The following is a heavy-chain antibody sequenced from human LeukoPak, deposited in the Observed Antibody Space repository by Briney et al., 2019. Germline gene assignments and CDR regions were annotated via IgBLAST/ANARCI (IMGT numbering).Heavy chain of an antibody. CDR3: ATESCSGGSCYSGDYYYGMDV. V-gene: IGHV1-24*01. CDR2: FDPEDGET. D-gene: IGHD2-15*01. J-gene: IGHJ6*02. CDR1: GYTLTELS. Sequence: ASVKVSCKVAGYTLTELSMHWVRQAAGKVREWMGGFDPEDGETIYAQKYQGRVTMTEDTSTDTAYMELSSLRSEDTAVYYCATESCSGGSCYSGDYYYGMDVWGQGTTVTVSS.